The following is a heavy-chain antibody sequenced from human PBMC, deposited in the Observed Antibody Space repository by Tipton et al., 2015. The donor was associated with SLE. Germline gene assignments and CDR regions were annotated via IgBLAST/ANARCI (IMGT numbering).Heavy chain of an antibody. V-gene: IGHV4-39*07. J-gene: IGHJ3*02. CDR2: IYYSGST. CDR1: GGSISSGGYY. Sequence: TLSLTCTVSGGSISSGGYYWSWIRQPPGKGLEWIGSIYYSGSTYYNPSLKSRVTISVDTSKNQFSLKLSSVTAADTAVYYCARESTDSDAFDIWGQGTMVTVSS. CDR3: ARESTDSDAFDI. D-gene: IGHD2-15*01.